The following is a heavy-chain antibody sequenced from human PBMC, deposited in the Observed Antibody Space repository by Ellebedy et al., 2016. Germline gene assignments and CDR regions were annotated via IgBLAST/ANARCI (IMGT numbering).Heavy chain of an antibody. CDR3: AKKNQLRYFDWLSEDYYGMDV. CDR1: GFTFSSYA. V-gene: IGHV3-23*01. Sequence: GGSLRLXCAASGFTFSSYAMSWVRQAPGKGLEWVSAISGSGGSTYYADSVKGRFTISRDNSKNTLYLQMNSLRAEDTAVYYCAKKNQLRYFDWLSEDYYGMDVWGQGTTVTVSS. D-gene: IGHD3-9*01. CDR2: ISGSGGST. J-gene: IGHJ6*02.